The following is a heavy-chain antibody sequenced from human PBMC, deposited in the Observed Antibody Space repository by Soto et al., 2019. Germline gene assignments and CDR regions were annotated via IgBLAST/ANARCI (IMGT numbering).Heavy chain of an antibody. CDR1: GFTFSSYA. V-gene: IGHV3-23*01. CDR3: AKRFYDSSGYDY. CDR2: ISGSGGST. D-gene: IGHD3-22*01. Sequence: GSLRLSCAASGFTFSSYAMSWVRQAPGKGLEWVSAISGSGGSTYYADSVKGRFTISRDNSKNTLYLQMNSLRAEDTAVYYCAKRFYDSSGYDYWGQGTLVTVSS. J-gene: IGHJ4*02.